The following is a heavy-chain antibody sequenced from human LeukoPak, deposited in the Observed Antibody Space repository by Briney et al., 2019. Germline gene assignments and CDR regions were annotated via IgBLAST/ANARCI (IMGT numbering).Heavy chain of an antibody. CDR1: GFTFSNYW. CDR2: VKQDASEK. CDR3: ARVCDWGYFDY. Sequence: GGSLRLSCEASGFTFSNYWMGWVRQAPGRGLEWVANVKQDASEKYCVDSVKGRFTISSDNAESSLYLQMNSLKVEDTAVYYCARVCDWGYFDYWGRGTLVTVSS. J-gene: IGHJ4*01. D-gene: IGHD2-21*02. V-gene: IGHV3-7*01.